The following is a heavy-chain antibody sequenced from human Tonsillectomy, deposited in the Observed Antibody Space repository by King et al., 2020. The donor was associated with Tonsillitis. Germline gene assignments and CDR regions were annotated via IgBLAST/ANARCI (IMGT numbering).Heavy chain of an antibody. Sequence: TLQESGPVLVKPTQTLTLTCTFSGFSLSTSGMRVSWIRQPPGKALEWLARIDWDADKFYSTSLKTRLTISNDTSENQVVLTMTNMDPVDTATYYCARSYSGYPLHDAFDIWGQGTMVTVSS. J-gene: IGHJ3*02. D-gene: IGHD5-12*01. CDR1: GFSLSTSGMR. CDR2: IDWDADK. CDR3: ARSYSGYPLHDAFDI. V-gene: IGHV2-70*04.